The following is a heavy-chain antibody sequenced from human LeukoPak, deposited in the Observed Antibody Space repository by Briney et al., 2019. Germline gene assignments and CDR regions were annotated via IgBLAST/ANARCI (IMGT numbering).Heavy chain of an antibody. CDR3: ATTRDSSSWLGGY. CDR2: ISGSGGST. V-gene: IGHV3-23*01. Sequence: PGVSLRLSCAASGFTFSNYAMNWVRQAPGKGLEWVSAISGSGGSTYFADSVKGRFTVSRDNSKNTLYLQMNSLRAEDTAVYYCATTRDSSSWLGGYWGQGTLVTVSS. CDR1: GFTFSNYA. J-gene: IGHJ4*02. D-gene: IGHD6-13*01.